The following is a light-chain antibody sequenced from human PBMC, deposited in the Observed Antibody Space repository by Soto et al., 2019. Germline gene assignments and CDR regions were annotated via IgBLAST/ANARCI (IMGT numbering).Light chain of an antibody. Sequence: QSVLTQPASVSGSPGQSITISCTGTSSDVGGYNYVSWYQQHPGKAPKLMIYEVSNRPSGVSNRFSGYKSGNTASLTISGLQAEDEADYYCSSYTSSSTPLVFGTGPKVTVL. CDR2: EVS. J-gene: IGLJ1*01. CDR1: SSDVGGYNY. V-gene: IGLV2-14*01. CDR3: SSYTSSSTPLV.